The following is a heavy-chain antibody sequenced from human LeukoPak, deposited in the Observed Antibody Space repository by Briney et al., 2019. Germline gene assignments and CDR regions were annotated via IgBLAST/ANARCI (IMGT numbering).Heavy chain of an antibody. CDR2: IKQDGSAK. Sequence: GGSLRLSCAASGFAFSRYWMSWVRQAPGKGLEWVANIKQDGSAKYYGDSVEGRFTISRDNAKNSLYLQMNSLRAEDTAVYYCARWGGGFDYWGQGTLITVSS. D-gene: IGHD3-16*01. CDR1: GFAFSRYW. J-gene: IGHJ4*02. CDR3: ARWGGGFDY. V-gene: IGHV3-7*04.